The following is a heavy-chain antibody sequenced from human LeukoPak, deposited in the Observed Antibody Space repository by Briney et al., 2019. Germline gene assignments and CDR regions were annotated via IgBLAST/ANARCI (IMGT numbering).Heavy chain of an antibody. CDR3: ARHGWGGTAVAGYSPYFDY. D-gene: IGHD6-19*01. J-gene: IGHJ4*02. V-gene: IGHV4-39*01. CDR1: GGSISSSSYY. CDR2: IYYSGST. Sequence: SETLSLTCTVSGGSISSSSYYWGWIRQPPGKGLEWIGSIYYSGSTYYNPSLKSRVTISVDTSKNQFSLKLSSVTAADTAVYYCARHGWGGTAVAGYSPYFDYWGQGTLVTVSS.